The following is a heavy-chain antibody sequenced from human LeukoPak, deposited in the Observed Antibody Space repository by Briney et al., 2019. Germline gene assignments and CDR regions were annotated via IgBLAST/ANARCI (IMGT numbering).Heavy chain of an antibody. D-gene: IGHD5-18*01. CDR1: GGSISSYY. V-gene: IGHV4-4*08. CDR3: ARPRGYSYGYVDY. J-gene: IGHJ4*02. CDR2: IYHSGST. Sequence: PSETLSLTCTVSGGSISSYYWSWIRQPPGKGLEWIGYIYHSGSTNYNPSLKSRATISVDTSKNRFSLKLSSVTAADTGVYYCARPRGYSYGYVDYWGQGTLVTVSS.